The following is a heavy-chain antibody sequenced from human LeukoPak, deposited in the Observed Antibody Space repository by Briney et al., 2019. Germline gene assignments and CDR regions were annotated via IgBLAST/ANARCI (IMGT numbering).Heavy chain of an antibody. CDR1: GFTFSSFG. Sequence: GRSLRLSCAASGFTFSSFGMHWVRQAPGKGLEWVAVISSDGVNKYSADSVKGRFTISRDNSKNTLYLQMNSLRAADTAVYHCAKGQNYYDGSGYYSTDYWGQGTPVTVSS. CDR3: AKGQNYYDGSGYYSTDY. D-gene: IGHD3-22*01. CDR2: ISSDGVNK. J-gene: IGHJ4*02. V-gene: IGHV3-30*18.